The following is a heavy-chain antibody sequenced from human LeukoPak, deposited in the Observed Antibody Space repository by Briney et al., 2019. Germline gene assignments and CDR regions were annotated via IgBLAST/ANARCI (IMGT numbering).Heavy chain of an antibody. J-gene: IGHJ4*02. D-gene: IGHD3-22*01. V-gene: IGHV1-2*06. CDR1: GYTFTGYY. Sequence: ASVKVSCKASGYTFTGYYMHWVRQAPGQGLEWMGRINPSSGGTNYAQKFQGRVTITRDTSISTAYMELSRLTSDDTAVYYCARGYDTSGYSHKLFDYWGQGTLVTVSS. CDR2: INPSSGGT. CDR3: ARGYDTSGYSHKLFDY.